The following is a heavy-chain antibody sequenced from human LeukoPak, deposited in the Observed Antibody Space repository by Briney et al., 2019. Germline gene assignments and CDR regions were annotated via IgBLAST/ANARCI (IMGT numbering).Heavy chain of an antibody. J-gene: IGHJ3*02. D-gene: IGHD3-22*01. CDR2: ISYDGSNK. CDR3: ATYYDSSGYAFDI. Sequence: GRSLRLSCAASGFTFSSYGMHWVRQAPGKGLEWVAVISYDGSNKYYADSVKGRFTISRDNSKNTLYLQMNSLRAEDTAVYYCATYYDSSGYAFDIWGQGTMVTVSS. CDR1: GFTFSSYG. V-gene: IGHV3-30*03.